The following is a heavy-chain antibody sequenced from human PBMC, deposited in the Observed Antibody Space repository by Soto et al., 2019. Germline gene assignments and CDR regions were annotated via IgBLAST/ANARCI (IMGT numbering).Heavy chain of an antibody. D-gene: IGHD2-2*01. CDR1: GFTFSNAW. J-gene: IGHJ4*02. CDR3: TPRSLGYCSSTSCYGGGY. CDR2: IKSKPDGGTT. Sequence: EVQLVESGGGLVKPGGSLRLSCAASGFTFSNAWMSWVRQAPGKGLEWVGRIKSKPDGGTTDYAAPVKGRFTISRDDSKNTLYLQMNSLKTEDTAVYYCTPRSLGYCSSTSCYGGGYCGQGTLVTVSS. V-gene: IGHV3-15*01.